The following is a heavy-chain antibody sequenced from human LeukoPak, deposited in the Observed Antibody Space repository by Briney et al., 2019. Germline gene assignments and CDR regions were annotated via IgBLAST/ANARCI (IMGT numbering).Heavy chain of an antibody. D-gene: IGHD3-10*01. CDR2: INSDGSST. CDR1: GFTFSSYW. Sequence: GGSLRLSRAASGFTFSSYWMHWVRQAPGKGLVWVSRINSDGSSTSYADSVKGRFTISRDNAKNTLYLQMNSLRAEDTAAYYCARGYYHYGSGTYDWGQGTLVTVSS. J-gene: IGHJ4*02. V-gene: IGHV3-74*01. CDR3: ARGYYHYGSGTYD.